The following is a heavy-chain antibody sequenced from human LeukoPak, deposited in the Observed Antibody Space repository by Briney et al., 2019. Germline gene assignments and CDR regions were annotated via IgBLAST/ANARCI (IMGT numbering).Heavy chain of an antibody. J-gene: IGHJ4*02. Sequence: GGSLRLSCAASGFTFSSYAMGWVRQAPGKGLEWVSAIRGSGGSTYYADSVKGRFTISRDNAKNSLYLQMNSLRAEDTAVYYCARDPPGAHFDYWGQGTLATVSS. CDR2: IRGSGGST. CDR1: GFTFSSYA. V-gene: IGHV3-23*01. CDR3: ARDPPGAHFDY. D-gene: IGHD7-27*01.